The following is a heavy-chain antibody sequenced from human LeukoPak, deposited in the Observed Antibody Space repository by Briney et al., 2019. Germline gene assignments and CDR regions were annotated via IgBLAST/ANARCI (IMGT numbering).Heavy chain of an antibody. CDR3: ARDLGYDYVWGSFDY. CDR1: GFTFSSYA. V-gene: IGHV3-30*03. J-gene: IGHJ4*02. CDR2: ISNDGSNT. Sequence: PGGSLRLSCAASGFTFSSYAMHWVRQAPGKGLEWVAVISNDGSNTYYVDSVKGRFTISRDDSKNTLYLQMNSLRAEDTAVYYCARDLGYDYVWGSFDYWGQGTLVTVSS. D-gene: IGHD3-16*01.